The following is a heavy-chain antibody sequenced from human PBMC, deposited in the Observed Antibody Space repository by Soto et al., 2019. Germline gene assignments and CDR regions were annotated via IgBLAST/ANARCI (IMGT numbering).Heavy chain of an antibody. CDR3: ARSVVQKLDFDY. J-gene: IGHJ4*02. D-gene: IGHD1-1*01. CDR2: IIPILGIA. Sequence: ASVKVSCKASGGTVSSFTISWVRQAPGQGLEWMGRIIPILGIANYAQKFQGRVTITADKSTSTAYMELSSLRSEDTAVYYCARSVVQKLDFDYWGQGTLVTVSS. CDR1: GGTVSSFT. V-gene: IGHV1-69*02.